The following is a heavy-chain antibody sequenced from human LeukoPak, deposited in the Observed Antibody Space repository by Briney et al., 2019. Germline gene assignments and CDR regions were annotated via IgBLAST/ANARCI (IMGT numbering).Heavy chain of an antibody. V-gene: IGHV4-59*08. J-gene: IGHJ3*02. D-gene: IGHD3-22*01. CDR1: GGSISSYY. Sequence: PSETLSLTCTVSGGSISSYYWSWIRQPPGKGLEWIGYIYYSGSTNYNPSLKSRVTMSVDTSKNQFSLKLSSVTAADTAVYYCATYYYDTNSIGRADAFDIWGQGTMVTVSS. CDR3: ATYYYDTNSIGRADAFDI. CDR2: IYYSGST.